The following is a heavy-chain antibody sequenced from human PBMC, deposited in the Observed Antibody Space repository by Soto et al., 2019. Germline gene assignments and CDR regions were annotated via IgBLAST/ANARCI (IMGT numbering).Heavy chain of an antibody. D-gene: IGHD6-13*01. V-gene: IGHV3-23*01. CDR2: ISGSGGST. J-gene: IGHJ5*02. CDR3: AKEIESAGTWGWCDP. Sequence: EVQLLESGGGLVQPGGSLRLSCAASGFTFSSYSMSWVRQAPGKGLEWVAAISGSGGSTYYADSVKGRFTISRDNSKNTLYLQMNSLRAEDTAVYYCAKEIESAGTWGWCDPWGQGTLVTVSS. CDR1: GFTFSSYS.